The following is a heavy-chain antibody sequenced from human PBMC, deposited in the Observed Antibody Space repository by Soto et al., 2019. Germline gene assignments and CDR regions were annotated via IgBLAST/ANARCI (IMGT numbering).Heavy chain of an antibody. CDR3: ARSDGRY. J-gene: IGHJ4*02. V-gene: IGHV4-59*01. Sequence: SETLSLTCTASGGSISSYYWSWIRQPQGKGLEWIGYIYYSGSTNYNPSLKSRVTISVDTSKNQFSLKLSSVTAADTAVYYCARSDGRYWGQGTLVTVSS. CDR2: IYYSGST. CDR1: GGSISSYY.